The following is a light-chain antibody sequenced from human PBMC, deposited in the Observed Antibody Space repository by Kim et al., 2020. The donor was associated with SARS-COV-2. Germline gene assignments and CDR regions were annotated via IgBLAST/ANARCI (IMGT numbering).Light chain of an antibody. V-gene: IGKV3D-20*01. J-gene: IGKJ4*01. CDR2: DAS. CDR1: QSVGSSY. Sequence: PEEGATRSCGARQSVGSSYLAWYQQKPGLAPRLLIYDASTRATGIPDRFSASGSGTVFTLTISRLEPEDFAVYYCQQYDTAPLTFGRGTKVDIK. CDR3: QQYDTAPLT.